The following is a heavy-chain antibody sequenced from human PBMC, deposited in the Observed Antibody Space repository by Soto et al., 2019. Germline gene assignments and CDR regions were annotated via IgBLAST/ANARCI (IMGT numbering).Heavy chain of an antibody. D-gene: IGHD2-15*01. CDR2: IYDSGSA. Sequence: ETLSLIRPVSGRSNNTYYSSWIRQPAGQALEWIGYIYDSGSAYYNTSIKSRVTVSLAPSKNQLSLKLTSGTCGDKAVYYCAREADTLFCSGGSCYVGWFDAGGKGTQVTVSS. J-gene: IGHJ5*02. V-gene: IGHV4-59*01. CDR3: AREADTLFCSGGSCYVGWFDA. CDR1: GRSNNTYY.